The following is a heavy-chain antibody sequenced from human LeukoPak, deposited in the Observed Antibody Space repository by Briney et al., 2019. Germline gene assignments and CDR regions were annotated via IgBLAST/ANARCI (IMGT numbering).Heavy chain of an antibody. Sequence: KPSETLSLTCAVYGGSFSGYYWSWIRQPPGKGLEWIGEINHSGSTNYNPSLKSRVTISVDTSKNQFSLKLSSVTAADTAVYYCARWPQRRGWFDPWGQVTLVTVSS. V-gene: IGHV4-34*01. CDR3: ARWPQRRGWFDP. J-gene: IGHJ5*02. D-gene: IGHD2-2*01. CDR2: INHSGST. CDR1: GGSFSGYY.